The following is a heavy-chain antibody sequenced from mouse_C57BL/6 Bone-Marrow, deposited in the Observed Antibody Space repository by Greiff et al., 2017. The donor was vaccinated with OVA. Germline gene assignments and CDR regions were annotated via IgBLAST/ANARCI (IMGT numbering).Heavy chain of an antibody. CDR1: GYTFTSYG. Sequence: QVQLQQSGAELARPGASVKLSCKASGYTFTSYGISWVKQRTGQGLEWIGEIYPRSGNTYYNEKFKGKATLTADKSSSTAYMELRSLTSDDSAVYFCARKYYGSSPNYWYFDVWGTGTTVTVSS. J-gene: IGHJ1*03. V-gene: IGHV1-81*01. CDR2: IYPRSGNT. D-gene: IGHD1-1*01. CDR3: ARKYYGSSPNYWYFDV.